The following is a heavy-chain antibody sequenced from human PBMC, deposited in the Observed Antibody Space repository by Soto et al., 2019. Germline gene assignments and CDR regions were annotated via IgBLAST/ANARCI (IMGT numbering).Heavy chain of an antibody. CDR2: IDPSDSYT. CDR1: GYSFTSYW. Sequence: GESLKISCKGSGYSFTSYWINWVRQMPGKGLEWMGRIDPSDSYTNYSPSFQGHVTMSADKSISTAYLQWSSLKASDTAMYYCARHNSHYYDSSGYYGLYYGMDVWGQGTTVTVSS. CDR3: ARHNSHYYDSSGYYGLYYGMDV. V-gene: IGHV5-10-1*01. J-gene: IGHJ6*02. D-gene: IGHD3-22*01.